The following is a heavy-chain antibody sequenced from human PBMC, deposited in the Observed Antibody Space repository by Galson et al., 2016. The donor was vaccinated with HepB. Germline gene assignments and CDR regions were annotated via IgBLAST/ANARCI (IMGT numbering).Heavy chain of an antibody. V-gene: IGHV3-33*01. CDR3: ARDLAPMGRGIKHYYYYGPDV. D-gene: IGHD3-10*01. CDR2: IWYDGSNE. Sequence: VRQAPGKGLEWVAVIWYDGSNEYYGASVKGRFTISGDNSKNTLSLHMNSLRAEDTAVYFCARDLAPMGRGIKHYYYYGPDVWGQGTTVTVSS. J-gene: IGHJ6*02.